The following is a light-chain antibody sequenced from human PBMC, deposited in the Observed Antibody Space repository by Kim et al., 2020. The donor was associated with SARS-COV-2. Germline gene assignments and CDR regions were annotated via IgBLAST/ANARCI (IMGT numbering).Light chain of an antibody. J-gene: IGLJ2*01. CDR3: QTWGTGIWI. CDR1: SDPGHYA. V-gene: IGLV4-69*02. CDR2: VNSAGSH. Sequence: SVKPTCTLSSDPGHYAIAWHQQHPEKGPRYLMKVNSAGSHSRGDGIPDRFSGSTSGAERYLTISNLQSEDEADYYCQTWGTGIWIFGGGTQLTVL.